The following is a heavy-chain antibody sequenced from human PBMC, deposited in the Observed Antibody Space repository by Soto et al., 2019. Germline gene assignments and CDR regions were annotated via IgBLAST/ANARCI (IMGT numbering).Heavy chain of an antibody. J-gene: IGHJ3*02. CDR1: GFTFSSYA. D-gene: IGHD6-13*01. CDR3: AKDAIGGYRSSLYLHNLLDAFDI. Sequence: EVQLLESGGGLVQPGGSLRLSCEASGFTFSSYAMSWVRQAPGKGLEWVSAISGSGGSTYYADYVKGQFTISRDNSKNTLYRQMNRLRAEDTSVYYCAKDAIGGYRSSLYLHNLLDAFDIWGRGSMVTVS. V-gene: IGHV3-23*01. CDR2: ISGSGGST.